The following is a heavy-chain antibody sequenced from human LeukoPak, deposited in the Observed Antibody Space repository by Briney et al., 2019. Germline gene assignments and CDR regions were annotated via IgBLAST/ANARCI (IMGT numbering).Heavy chain of an antibody. Sequence: GGSLRLSCAASGFSFSSYWMHWVRQAPGKGPVWVSLISNDESTIVYADSVKGRFTISRDNAKNTLYLQMSSLRAEDTAVYYCTRDVGTWGQGTLVTVSS. CDR1: GFSFSSYW. CDR3: TRDVGT. CDR2: ISNDESTI. J-gene: IGHJ5*02. V-gene: IGHV3-74*01. D-gene: IGHD7-27*01.